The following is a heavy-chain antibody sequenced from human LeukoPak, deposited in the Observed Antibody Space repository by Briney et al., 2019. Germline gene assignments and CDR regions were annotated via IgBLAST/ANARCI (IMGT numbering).Heavy chain of an antibody. V-gene: IGHV3-21*01. J-gene: IGHJ4*02. CDR2: ISSSSSYI. CDR3: ARATYGDYVGSFDY. Sequence: PGGSLRLSCAASGFTFGDYGMSWVRQAPGKGLEWVSSISSSSSYIYYADSVKGRFTISRDNAKNSLYLQMNSLRAEDTAVYYCARATYGDYVGSFDYWGQGTLVTVSS. CDR1: GFTFGDYG. D-gene: IGHD4-17*01.